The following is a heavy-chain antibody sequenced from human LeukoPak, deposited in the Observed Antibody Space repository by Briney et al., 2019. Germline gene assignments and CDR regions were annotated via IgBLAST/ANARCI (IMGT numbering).Heavy chain of an antibody. J-gene: IGHJ6*03. D-gene: IGHD3-10*01. Sequence: PSETLSLTCTVSGGSISSGGYYWSWIRQPPGKGLEWIGYIYHSGSTYYNPSLKSRVTISVDRSKNQFSLKLSSVTAADTAVYYCARTIPNYYYMDVWGKGTTVTVSS. CDR1: GGSISSGGYY. CDR2: IYHSGST. V-gene: IGHV4-30-2*01. CDR3: ARTIPNYYYMDV.